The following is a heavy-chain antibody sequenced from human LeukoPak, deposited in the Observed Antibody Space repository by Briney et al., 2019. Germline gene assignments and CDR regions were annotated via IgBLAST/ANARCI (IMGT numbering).Heavy chain of an antibody. D-gene: IGHD3-3*01. Sequence: SETLSLTCTVSGGSISSYYWSWIRQPPGKGLEWIGYIYFSGSTNYNPSLTSRVTISVDTSKNQFSLKLSSVTAADTAVYYCARDKSGVFDYWGQGTLVTVSS. CDR3: ARDKSGVFDY. V-gene: IGHV4-59*01. CDR1: GGSISSYY. CDR2: IYFSGST. J-gene: IGHJ4*02.